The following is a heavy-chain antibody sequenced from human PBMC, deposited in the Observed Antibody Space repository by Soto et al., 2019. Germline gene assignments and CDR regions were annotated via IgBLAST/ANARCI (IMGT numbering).Heavy chain of an antibody. CDR2: INAYNGNT. D-gene: IGHD6-19*01. J-gene: IGHJ4*02. CDR3: ARDPVAGTYFDY. Sequence: QVQLVQSGAEVKKPGASVKVSCKASGYTFTSYGISWVRQAPGQGLEWMGWINAYNGNTHYAQKLQGRVTMTPDTSTRTAYMALRSLRSDAPAVYYCARDPVAGTYFDYWGQGALVTVSS. V-gene: IGHV1-18*01. CDR1: GYTFTSYG.